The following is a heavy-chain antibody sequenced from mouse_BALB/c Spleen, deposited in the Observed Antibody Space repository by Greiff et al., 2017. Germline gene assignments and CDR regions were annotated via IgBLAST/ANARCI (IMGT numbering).Heavy chain of an antibody. D-gene: IGHD1-1*01. J-gene: IGHJ4*01. CDR1: GFTFSSFG. CDR2: ISSGSSTI. V-gene: IGHV5-17*02. Sequence: EVKLVESGGGLVQPGGSRKLSCAASGFTFSSFGMHWVRQAPEKGLEWVAYISSGSSTIYYADTVKGRFTISRDNPKNTLFLQMTSLRSEDTAMYYCARPNYGSSYRYAMDYWGQGTSVTVSS. CDR3: ARPNYGSSYRYAMDY.